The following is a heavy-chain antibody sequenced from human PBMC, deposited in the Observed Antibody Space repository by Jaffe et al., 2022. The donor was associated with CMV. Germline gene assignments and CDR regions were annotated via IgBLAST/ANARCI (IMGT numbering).Heavy chain of an antibody. D-gene: IGHD3-3*01. V-gene: IGHV2-26*01. CDR2: IFSNDEK. Sequence: QVTLKESGPVLVKPTETLTLTCTVSGFSLSNARMGVSWIRQPPGKALEWLAHIFSNDEKSYSTSLKSRLTISKDTSKSQVVLTMTNMDPVDTATYYCARIWYYDFWSGYYMSSDYYYGMDVWGQGTTVTVSS. CDR1: GFSLSNARMG. CDR3: ARIWYYDFWSGYYMSSDYYYGMDV. J-gene: IGHJ6*02.